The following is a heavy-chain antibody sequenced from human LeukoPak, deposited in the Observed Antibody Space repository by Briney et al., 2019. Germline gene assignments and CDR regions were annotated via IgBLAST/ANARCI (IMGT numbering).Heavy chain of an antibody. V-gene: IGHV3-48*03. CDR3: ASAPEVVW. CDR2: ISSSGRTI. Sequence: GGSLRLSCAASGFTFSSYEMNWVRQAPGKGLEWVSYISSSGRTIYYADSVKGRFTISRDNAKNSLYLQMNSLRAEDTAVYYCASAPEVVWWGQGTLVTVSS. D-gene: IGHD2-8*02. CDR1: GFTFSSYE. J-gene: IGHJ4*02.